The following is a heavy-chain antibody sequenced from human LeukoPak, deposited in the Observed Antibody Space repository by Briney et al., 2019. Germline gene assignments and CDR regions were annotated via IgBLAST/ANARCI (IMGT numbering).Heavy chain of an antibody. V-gene: IGHV4-59*01. CDR1: DDSISDYY. D-gene: IGHD5-12*01. J-gene: IGHJ4*02. Sequence: SETLSLTCTVSDDSISDYYRGWIRQSPEKGLEWIGHIFHDGVTDYNPSLMSRVSIFSDTPKNHFSLRLTSVTAADTAVYYCAKFSRWLPFEYWGQGALVTVSS. CDR2: IFHDGVT. CDR3: AKFSRWLPFEY.